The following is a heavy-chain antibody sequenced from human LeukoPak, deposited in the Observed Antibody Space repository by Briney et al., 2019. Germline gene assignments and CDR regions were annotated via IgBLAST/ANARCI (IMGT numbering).Heavy chain of an antibody. CDR3: ARDSSITIFGVVNGKSAFDI. J-gene: IGHJ3*02. Sequence: AGGSLRLSCAASGFTFSSYAMSWVRQAPGKGLEWVSAISGSGGSTYYADSVKGRFTISRDNAKNSLYLQMNSLRAEDTAVYYCARDSSITIFGVVNGKSAFDIWGQGTMVTVSS. CDR2: ISGSGGST. D-gene: IGHD3-3*01. V-gene: IGHV3-23*01. CDR1: GFTFSSYA.